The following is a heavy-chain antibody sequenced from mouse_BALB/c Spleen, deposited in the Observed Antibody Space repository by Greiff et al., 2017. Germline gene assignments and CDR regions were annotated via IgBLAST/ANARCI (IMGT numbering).Heavy chain of an antibody. CDR2: ISSGSSTI. CDR3: ATRGLLRPSIDY. D-gene: IGHD1-2*01. J-gene: IGHJ4*01. CDR1: GFTFSSFG. Sequence: EVQGVESGGGLVQPGGSRKLSCAASGFTFSSFGMHWVRQAPEKGLEWVAYISSGSSTIYYADTVKGRFTISRDNPKNTLFLQMTSLRSEDTAMYYCATRGLLRPSIDYWGQGTSGTVSS. V-gene: IGHV5-17*02.